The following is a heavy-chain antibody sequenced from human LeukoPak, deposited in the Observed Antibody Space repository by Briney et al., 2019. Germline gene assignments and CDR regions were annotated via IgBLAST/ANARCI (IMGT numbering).Heavy chain of an antibody. CDR3: AREADSSGYFFRPDY. CDR2: ISVYSDDT. J-gene: IGHJ4*02. V-gene: IGHV1-18*01. CDR1: GYTFTNYP. D-gene: IGHD3-22*01. Sequence: ASVKVSCKASGYTFTNYPISWVRQAPGQGLEWMGWISVYSDDTKSAQNLQGRITMTKDTSTSTAYMELRSLRSDDTAVYYCAREADSSGYFFRPDYWGQGTLVTVSS.